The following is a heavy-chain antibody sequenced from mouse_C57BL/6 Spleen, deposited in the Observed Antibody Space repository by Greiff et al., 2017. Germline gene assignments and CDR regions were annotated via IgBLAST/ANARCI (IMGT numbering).Heavy chain of an antibody. CDR3: ARDLYDYDPHYYAMDY. CDR2: ISDGGSYT. Sequence: EVKVEESGGGLVKPGGSLKLSCAASGFTFSSYAMSWVRQTPEKRLEWVATISDGGSYTYYPDNVKGRFTISRDNAKNNLYLQMSHLKSEDTAMYYCARDLYDYDPHYYAMDYWGQGTSVTVSS. J-gene: IGHJ4*01. D-gene: IGHD2-4*01. V-gene: IGHV5-4*01. CDR1: GFTFSSYA.